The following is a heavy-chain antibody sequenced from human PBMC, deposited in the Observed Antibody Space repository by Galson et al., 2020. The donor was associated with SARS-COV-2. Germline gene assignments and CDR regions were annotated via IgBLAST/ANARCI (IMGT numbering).Heavy chain of an antibody. CDR2: IYPRDSDT. V-gene: IGHV5-51*01. D-gene: IGHD3-16*01. Sequence: GKSLKISCKGSGYTFTNYWIGWARQMPGKGLEWMGIIYPRDSDTRYSPSFQGQVTISADRSINTASLQWSSLKASDTAMYYCARLINADTHYWGQGTLGTVSS. CDR3: ARLINADTHY. J-gene: IGHJ4*02. CDR1: GYTFTNYW.